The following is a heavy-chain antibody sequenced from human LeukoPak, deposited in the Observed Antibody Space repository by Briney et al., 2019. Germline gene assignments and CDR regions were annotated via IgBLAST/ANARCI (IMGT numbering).Heavy chain of an antibody. CDR3: ARDKRWDCSSTSCYRIDP. CDR1: GGFISSYY. J-gene: IGHJ5*02. D-gene: IGHD2-2*02. CDR2: IYTSGST. Sequence: SETLSLTCTVSGGFISSYYWSWIRQPAGKGLEWIGRIYTSGSTNYNPSLKSRVTMSVDTSKNQFSLKLSSVTAADTAVYYCARDKRWDCSSTSCYRIDPWGQGTLVTVSS. V-gene: IGHV4-4*07.